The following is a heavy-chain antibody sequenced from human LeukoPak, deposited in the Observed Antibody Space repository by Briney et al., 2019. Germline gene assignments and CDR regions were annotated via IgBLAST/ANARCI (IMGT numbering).Heavy chain of an antibody. J-gene: IGHJ4*02. CDR2: ISSSSSTI. CDR1: GFTFSSYR. CDR3: APGTSLDY. V-gene: IGHV3-48*01. Sequence: GGSLRLSCVAPGFTFSSYRMNWVRQAPGKGLEWVSYISSSSSTIYYADSVKGRFTISRDNAKNSLYLQLNSLRAEDTAVDYCAPGTSLDYWGQGTPVTVSS.